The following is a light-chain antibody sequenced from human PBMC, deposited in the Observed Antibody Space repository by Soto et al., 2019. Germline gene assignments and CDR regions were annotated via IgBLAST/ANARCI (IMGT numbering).Light chain of an antibody. CDR1: QSVSST. CDR3: QQYGSSYPWT. Sequence: EIVLTQSPGTLSLSPGERATLSCRASQSVSSTLAWYQQQPGQAHRLLIYGASSRANVIPDRCSGSVACTDFTLPIRRLEPADFAVYYCQQYGSSYPWTFGQGTKVDI. V-gene: IGKV3-20*01. CDR2: GAS. J-gene: IGKJ1*01.